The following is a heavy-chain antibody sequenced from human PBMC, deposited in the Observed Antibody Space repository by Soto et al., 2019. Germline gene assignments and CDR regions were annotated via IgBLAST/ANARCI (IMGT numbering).Heavy chain of an antibody. V-gene: IGHV3-23*01. Sequence: EVQLLESGGGLVQPGGSLRLSCAACGFTLSSDAMSWVRQAPGKGLEWVSLISSSGGGTYYGDSVNGRFTISRDSSRNMLYLQITSLRPENTATFYCAARSSGYPYWGQGTLVTVSS. J-gene: IGHJ4*02. CDR2: ISSSGGGT. CDR3: AARSSGYPY. CDR1: GFTLSSDA. D-gene: IGHD3-22*01.